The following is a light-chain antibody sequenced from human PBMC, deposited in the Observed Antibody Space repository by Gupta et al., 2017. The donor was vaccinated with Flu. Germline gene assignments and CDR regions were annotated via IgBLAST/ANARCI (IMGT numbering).Light chain of an antibody. CDR2: GKN. J-gene: IGLJ2*01. CDR3: NSRDSSGNLVV. CDR1: SLRSYY. V-gene: IGLV3-19*01. Sequence: SSALTQDPAVSVALGQTVRITCQGDSLRSYYASWYQQKPGQGPGLVIYGKNNRPSGIPDRFSGSSPGNTASLTITGAQAEDEADYYCNSRDSSGNLVVFGGGTKLTVL.